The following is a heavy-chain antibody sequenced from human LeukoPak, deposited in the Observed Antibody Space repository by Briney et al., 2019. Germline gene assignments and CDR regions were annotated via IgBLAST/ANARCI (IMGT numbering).Heavy chain of an antibody. Sequence: PSETLSLTCTVPGYSSSSGYYWGWIRQPPGKGLEWIGSIYHSGSTYYNPSLKSRVTISVDTSKNQFSLKLSSVTAADTAVYYCARVDQYQLLYVPYNWFDPWGQGTLVTVSS. CDR2: IYHSGST. CDR3: ARVDQYQLLYVPYNWFDP. D-gene: IGHD2-2*02. J-gene: IGHJ5*02. V-gene: IGHV4-38-2*02. CDR1: GYSSSSGYY.